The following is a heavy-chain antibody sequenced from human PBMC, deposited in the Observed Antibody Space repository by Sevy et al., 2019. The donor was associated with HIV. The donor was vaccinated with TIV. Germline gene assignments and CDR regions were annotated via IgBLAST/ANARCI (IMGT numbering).Heavy chain of an antibody. CDR1: GFTFGDYA. V-gene: IGHV3-49*04. D-gene: IGHD2-15*01. J-gene: IGHJ3*02. CDR3: TRDLLLGTFDI. CDR2: IRSKAYGGTT. Sequence: GGSLRLSCTASGFTFGDYAMSWVRQAPGKGLEWVGFIRSKAYGGTTEYAASVKGRFTISRDDSKSIAYLKMNSLKTEDTAVYYCTRDLLLGTFDIWGQGTMVTVSS.